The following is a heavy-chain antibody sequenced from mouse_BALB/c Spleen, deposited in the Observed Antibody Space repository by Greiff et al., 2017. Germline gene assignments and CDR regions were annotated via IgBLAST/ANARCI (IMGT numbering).Heavy chain of an antibody. CDR1: GYSITSDYA. Sequence: EVKLMESGPGLVKPSQSLSLTCTVTGYSITSDYAWNWIRQFPGNKLEWMGYISYSGSTSYNPSLKSRISITRDTSKNQFFLQLNSVTTEDTATYYCARGTTVVATYEYWGQGTTLTVSS. J-gene: IGHJ2*01. D-gene: IGHD1-1*01. CDR3: ARGTTVVATYEY. V-gene: IGHV3-2*02. CDR2: ISYSGST.